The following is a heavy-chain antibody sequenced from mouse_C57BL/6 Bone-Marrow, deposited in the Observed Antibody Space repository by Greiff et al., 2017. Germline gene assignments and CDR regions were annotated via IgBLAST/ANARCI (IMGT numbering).Heavy chain of an antibody. V-gene: IGHV1-7*01. J-gene: IGHJ3*01. D-gene: IGHD1-1*01. Sequence: LQESGAELAKPGASVKLSCKASGYTFTSYWMHWVKQRPGQGLEWIGYINPSSGYTKYNQKFKGKATLTADKSSSTAYMQLISLTDEDSAVYYCAPLLRYHPWFAYWGQGTLVTVSA. CDR2: INPSSGYT. CDR3: APLLRYHPWFAY. CDR1: GYTFTSYW.